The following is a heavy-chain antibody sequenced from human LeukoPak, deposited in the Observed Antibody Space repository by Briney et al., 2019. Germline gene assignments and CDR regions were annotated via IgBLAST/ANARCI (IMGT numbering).Heavy chain of an antibody. CDR3: ARSRTYCGGDCSGYYFDY. D-gene: IGHD2-21*02. CDR1: GGSISSYY. CDR2: IYYSGST. V-gene: IGHV4-59*01. Sequence: SETLSLTCTVSGGSISSYYWSWIRQPPGKGLEWIGYIYYSGSTNYNPSLTSRVTISVDTSKNQFSLKLSSVTAADTAVYYCARSRTYCGGDCSGYYFDYWGQGTLVTVSS. J-gene: IGHJ4*02.